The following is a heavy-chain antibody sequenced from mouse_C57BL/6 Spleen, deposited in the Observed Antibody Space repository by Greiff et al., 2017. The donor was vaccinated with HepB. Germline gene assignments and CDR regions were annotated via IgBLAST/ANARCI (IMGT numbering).Heavy chain of an antibody. Sequence: VQLQQPGTELVKPGASVKLSCKASGYTFTSYWKHWVKQRPGQGLEWIGNINPSNGGTNYNEKFKRKATLTVDKSSSTAYMQLSSLTSEDSAVYYCARDYGSSWYFDVWGTGTTVTVSS. CDR2: INPSNGGT. J-gene: IGHJ1*03. D-gene: IGHD1-1*01. CDR3: ARDYGSSWYFDV. CDR1: GYTFTSYW. V-gene: IGHV1-53*01.